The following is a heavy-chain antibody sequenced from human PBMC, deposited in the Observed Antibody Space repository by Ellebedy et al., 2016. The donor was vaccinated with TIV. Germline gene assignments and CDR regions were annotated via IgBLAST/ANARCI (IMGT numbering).Heavy chain of an antibody. CDR2: IIPIFGTA. Sequence: SVKVSXXASGGTFSSYAISWVRQAPGQGLEWMGGIIPIFGTANYAQKFQGRVTITADESTSTAYMELSSLRSEDTAVYYCARGVGYCSSTSCRRMYYYYYMDVWGKGTTVTVSS. CDR1: GGTFSSYA. CDR3: ARGVGYCSSTSCRRMYYYYYMDV. D-gene: IGHD2-2*01. V-gene: IGHV1-69*13. J-gene: IGHJ6*03.